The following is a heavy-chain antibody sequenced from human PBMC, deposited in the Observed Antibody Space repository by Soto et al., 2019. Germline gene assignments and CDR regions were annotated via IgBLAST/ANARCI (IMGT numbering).Heavy chain of an antibody. CDR2: INHSGST. V-gene: IGHV4-34*01. D-gene: IGHD4-17*01. CDR3: ARARTTVTGDYFDY. CDR1: GGSFSGYY. J-gene: IGHJ4*02. Sequence: SETLPLTCAVYGGSFSGYYWSWIRQPPGKGLEWIGEINHSGSTNYNPSLKSRVTISVDTSKNQFSLKLSSVTAADTAVYYCARARTTVTGDYFDYWGQGTLVTVSS.